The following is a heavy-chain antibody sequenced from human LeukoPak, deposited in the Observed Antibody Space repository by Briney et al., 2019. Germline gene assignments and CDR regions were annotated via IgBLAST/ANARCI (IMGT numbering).Heavy chain of an antibody. V-gene: IGHV3-21*01. D-gene: IGHD1-26*01. J-gene: IGHJ5*02. Sequence: PGGSLRLSCAASGFTFSSYSMNWVRQAPGKGLEWVSSISSSSSYIYYADSVKGRFTISRDNAKNTLYLQMNSLRAEDTAVYYCARDRSGGSYLGFWFDPWGQGTLVTVSS. CDR1: GFTFSSYS. CDR3: ARDRSGGSYLGFWFDP. CDR2: ISSSSSYI.